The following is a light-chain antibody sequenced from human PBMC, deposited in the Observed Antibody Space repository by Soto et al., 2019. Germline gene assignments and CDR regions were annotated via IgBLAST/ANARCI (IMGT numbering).Light chain of an antibody. J-gene: IGKJ5*01. CDR2: GAS. CDR1: QSISSW. V-gene: IGKV1-5*01. CDR3: QQYVISVT. Sequence: DIQMTQSPSTLSASVGDRVTITCRASQSISSWLAWYQQKPGKAPKLLIYGASNLETGVPSRFSGSGSGTDFTLTISRLEPQDSAMYYCQQYVISVTFGQGTRLEIK.